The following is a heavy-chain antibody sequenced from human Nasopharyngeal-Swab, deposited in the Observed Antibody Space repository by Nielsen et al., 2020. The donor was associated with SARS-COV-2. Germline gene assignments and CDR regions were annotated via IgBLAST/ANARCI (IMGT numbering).Heavy chain of an antibody. CDR3: ARSGDSNYRRPPYYYYYMDV. Sequence: WVRQAPGQELEWMGGIIPIFGTANYAQKFQGRVTITADKSTSTAYMELSSLRSEDTAVYYCARSGDSNYRRPPYYYYYMDVWGKGTTVTVSS. J-gene: IGHJ6*03. CDR2: IIPIFGTA. V-gene: IGHV1-69*06. D-gene: IGHD6-13*01.